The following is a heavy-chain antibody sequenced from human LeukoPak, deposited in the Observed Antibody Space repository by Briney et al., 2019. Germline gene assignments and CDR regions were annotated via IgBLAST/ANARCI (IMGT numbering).Heavy chain of an antibody. CDR1: GGSISSGGYY. CDR3: ARDSRADYYGSGTSNYYYYGMDV. CDR2: IYYSGST. J-gene: IGHJ6*02. D-gene: IGHD3-10*01. Sequence: SQTLSLTCTVSGGSISSGGYYWSWIRQHPGKGLEWIGYIYYSGSTYYNPSLKSRVTISVDTSKNQFSLKLSSVTAADTAVYYCARDSRADYYGSGTSNYYYYGMDVRGQGTTVTVSS. V-gene: IGHV4-31*03.